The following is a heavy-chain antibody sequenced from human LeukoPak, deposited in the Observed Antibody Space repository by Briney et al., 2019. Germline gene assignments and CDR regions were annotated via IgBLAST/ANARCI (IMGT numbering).Heavy chain of an antibody. J-gene: IGHJ5*02. CDR1: GFTFSSYG. CDR2: ISYDGSNK. CDR3: ARGESSGWYNWFDP. V-gene: IGHV3-30*03. D-gene: IGHD6-19*01. Sequence: PGGSLRLSCAASGFTFSSYGMHWVRQAPGKGLEWVAVISYDGSNKYYADSVKGRFTISRDNSKNTLYLQMNSLRAEDTAVYYCARGESSGWYNWFDPWGQGTLVTISS.